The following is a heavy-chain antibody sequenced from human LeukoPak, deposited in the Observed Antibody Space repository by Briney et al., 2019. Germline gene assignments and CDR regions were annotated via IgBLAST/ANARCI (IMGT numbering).Heavy chain of an antibody. J-gene: IGHJ3*02. CDR2: INPNSGGT. Sequence: ASVKVSCKASGYTFTGYYMHWVRQDPGQGLEWMGRINPNSGGTNYAQKFQGRVTMTRDTSISTAYMELSRLRSDDTAVYYCARVCVRGAFDIWGQETMVTVSS. CDR3: ARVCVRGAFDI. D-gene: IGHD3-10*02. CDR1: GYTFTGYY. V-gene: IGHV1-2*06.